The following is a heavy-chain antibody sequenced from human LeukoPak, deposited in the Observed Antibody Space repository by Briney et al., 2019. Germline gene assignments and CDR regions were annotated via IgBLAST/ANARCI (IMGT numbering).Heavy chain of an antibody. D-gene: IGHD3-10*01. Sequence: GGSLRLSCAASGFTFSSYEMNWVRQAPGKGLEWVSYISSSGSTIYYADSVKGRFTISRDNAKNSLYLQMNSLRAEDTAVYYCARTRTYYYGSGSYIPTRSHFDYWGQGTLVTVSS. CDR1: GFTFSSYE. J-gene: IGHJ4*02. V-gene: IGHV3-48*03. CDR2: ISSSGSTI. CDR3: ARTRTYYYGSGSYIPTRSHFDY.